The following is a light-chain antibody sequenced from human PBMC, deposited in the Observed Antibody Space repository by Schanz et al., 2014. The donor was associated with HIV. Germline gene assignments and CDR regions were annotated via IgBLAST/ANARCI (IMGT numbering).Light chain of an antibody. J-gene: IGKJ5*01. CDR1: QGIKND. CDR2: AAS. V-gene: IGKV1-17*02. CDR3: LQQNTYPLT. Sequence: DIQMTQSPSSLSASVGDRVTITCRSSQGIKNDLDWYQQQPGKAPKRLIYAASFLQSEVPSRFIGSGSGTEFTLTITNLQPEDFATYYCLQQNTYPLTFGQGTRLEVK.